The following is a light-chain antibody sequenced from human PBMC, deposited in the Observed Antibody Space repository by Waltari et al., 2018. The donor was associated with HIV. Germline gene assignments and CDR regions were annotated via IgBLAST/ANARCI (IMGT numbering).Light chain of an antibody. Sequence: QSALTQPPSASGSRGQSVPIPCTGTSSDVGASNFVSWYQQYPGMAPKLIIYEVNQRPSGVPDRFSGSKSGNTASLTVSGLQAEDEADFYCSSYAGSAVVFGGGTKLTVL. CDR2: EVN. CDR3: SSYAGSAVV. J-gene: IGLJ2*01. CDR1: SSDVGASNF. V-gene: IGLV2-8*01.